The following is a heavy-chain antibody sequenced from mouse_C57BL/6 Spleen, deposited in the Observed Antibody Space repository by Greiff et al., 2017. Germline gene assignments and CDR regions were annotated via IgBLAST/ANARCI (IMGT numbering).Heavy chain of an antibody. J-gene: IGHJ4*01. CDR3: ARQTTGTYNYYAMDY. CDR2: ISSGGSYT. Sequence: DVKLVESGGDLVKPGGSLKLSCAASGFTFSSYGMSWVRQTPDKRLEWVATISSGGSYTYYPDSVKGRFTISRDNAKNTLYLQMSSLKSEDTAMYYCARQTTGTYNYYAMDYWGQGTSVTVSS. D-gene: IGHD4-1*01. V-gene: IGHV5-6*02. CDR1: GFTFSSYG.